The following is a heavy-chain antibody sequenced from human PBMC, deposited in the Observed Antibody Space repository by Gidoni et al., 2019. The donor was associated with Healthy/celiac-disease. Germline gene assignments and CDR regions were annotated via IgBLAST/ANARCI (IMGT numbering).Heavy chain of an antibody. CDR2: IKSKTDGGTT. J-gene: IGHJ4*02. D-gene: IGHD3-3*01. CDR3: TTDQYGVYDFWSGYYTPFGY. V-gene: IGHV3-15*01. CDR1: GLTFSTAW. Sequence: EVQLVESGGGLVKSGGSLLLSVAASGLTFSTAWMIWVRQAPGKGLEWVGRIKSKTDGGTTDYAAPVKGRFTISRDDSKNTLYLQMNSLKTEDTAVYYCTTDQYGVYDFWSGYYTPFGYWGQGTLVTVSS.